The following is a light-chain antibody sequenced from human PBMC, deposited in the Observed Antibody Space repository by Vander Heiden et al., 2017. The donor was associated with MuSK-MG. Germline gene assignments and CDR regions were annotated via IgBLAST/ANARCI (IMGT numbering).Light chain of an antibody. CDR1: SSDVGSYNL. V-gene: IGLV2-23*02. CDR2: EVS. CDR3: CSYAGSSTLV. J-gene: IGLJ1*01. Sequence: QSALTQPASLSGPPGQSITISCTGTSSDVGSYNLVSWYQQHPGKAPKLMIYEVSKRPSGVANRFSGSKSGNTASLTISGRQEEDEADYYCCSYAGSSTLVFGTGTKVTVL.